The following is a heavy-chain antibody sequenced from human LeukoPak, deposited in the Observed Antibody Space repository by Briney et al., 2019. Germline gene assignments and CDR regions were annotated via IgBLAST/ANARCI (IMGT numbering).Heavy chain of an antibody. J-gene: IGHJ4*02. V-gene: IGHV4-34*01. Sequence: PSETLSLTCAVYGGSFSGYYWSWIRQPPGKGLEWIGEINHSRSTNYNPSLKSRVTISVDTSKNQFSLKLSSVTAADTAVYYCARGRPMVKWLRENYFDYWGQGTLVTVSS. D-gene: IGHD5-12*01. CDR3: ARGRPMVKWLRENYFDY. CDR2: INHSRST. CDR1: GGSFSGYY.